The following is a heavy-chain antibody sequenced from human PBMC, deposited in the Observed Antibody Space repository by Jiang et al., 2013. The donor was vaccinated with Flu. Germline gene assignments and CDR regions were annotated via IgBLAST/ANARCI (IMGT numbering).Heavy chain of an antibody. D-gene: IGHD3-22*01. CDR3: AKVGGYYDNSANGGLDS. J-gene: IGHJ4*02. CDR2: IRYDGTKK. Sequence: VQLLESGGGVVQPGGSLRLSCAASGFTFSTYGMHWVRQAPGKGLEWVAFIRYDGTKKYYADSVKGRFTISRDNSKNTLYLQISSLRAEDTAVYYCAKVGGYYDNSANGGLDSWGQGTLVTVSS. CDR1: GFTFSTYG. V-gene: IGHV3-30*02.